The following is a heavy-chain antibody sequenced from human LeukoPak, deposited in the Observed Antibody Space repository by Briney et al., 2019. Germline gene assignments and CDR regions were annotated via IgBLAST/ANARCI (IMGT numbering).Heavy chain of an antibody. CDR2: IYHSGNT. D-gene: IGHD4-17*01. V-gene: IGHV4-38-2*02. CDR3: ARAGYGDSDFDY. J-gene: IGHJ4*02. CDR1: GYSISTSYY. Sequence: SETLSLTCTVSGYSISTSYYWGWIRQPPGKGLEWIGSIYHSGNTYYNPSLKSRVTISGDTSKNQFSLKLNSETAADTAVYYCARAGYGDSDFDYWGQGTLVTVSS.